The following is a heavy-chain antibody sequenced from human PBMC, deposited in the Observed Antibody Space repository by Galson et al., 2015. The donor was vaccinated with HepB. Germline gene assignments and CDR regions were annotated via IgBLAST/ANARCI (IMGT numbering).Heavy chain of an antibody. CDR3: VRVLIGTFAFDV. D-gene: IGHD1-26*01. V-gene: IGHV3-30-3*01. J-gene: IGHJ3*01. Sequence: SLRLSCAASEFAFSAYTMNWVRQAPGKGLEWVAAITYGADTQFYADSVRGRFTISRDNSASTVSLEMNRLRVEDTALYYCVRVLIGTFAFDVWGQGTMVTVSS. CDR1: EFAFSAYT. CDR2: ITYGADTQ.